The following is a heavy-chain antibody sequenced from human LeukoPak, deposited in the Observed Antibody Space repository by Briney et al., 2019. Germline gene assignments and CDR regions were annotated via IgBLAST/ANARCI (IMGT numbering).Heavy chain of an antibody. CDR2: IFTSGST. CDR3: ARDLEYSSSSPPAY. CDR1: GGSISSYY. J-gene: IGHJ4*02. D-gene: IGHD6-6*01. Sequence: SETLSLTCTVSGGSISSYYWSWIRQPAGKGLEWIGRIFTSGSTNYNPSLKSRVTMSVDTSKNQFSPKLSSVTAADTAVYYCARDLEYSSSSPPAYWGQGTLVTVSS. V-gene: IGHV4-4*07.